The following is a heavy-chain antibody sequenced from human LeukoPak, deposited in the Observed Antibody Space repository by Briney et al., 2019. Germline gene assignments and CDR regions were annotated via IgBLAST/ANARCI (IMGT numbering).Heavy chain of an antibody. V-gene: IGHV3-23*01. Sequence: GGSLRLSCAASGLIFRSYAMSWVRQAPGKGLEWVSAISGSGGAIDYADSVKGRFTISRDQANNTLYLQMNTLRDEDTAVYYCARGPRYSFYWGQGTLVSVSS. CDR3: ARGPRYSFY. D-gene: IGHD6-13*01. CDR2: ISGSGGAI. CDR1: GLIFRSYA. J-gene: IGHJ4*02.